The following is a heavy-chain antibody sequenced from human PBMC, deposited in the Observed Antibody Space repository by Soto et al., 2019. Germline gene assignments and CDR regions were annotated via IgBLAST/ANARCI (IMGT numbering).Heavy chain of an antibody. CDR3: ARVGSSSGWYGRKIGRIDY. V-gene: IGHV1-18*01. J-gene: IGHJ4*02. CDR1: GYPFTSYG. Sequence: ASVKVSCKASGYPFTSYGISWVRQAPGQGLEWMGLISAYNGNTNYAQKLQGRVTMTRDTSTSTVYMELSSLRSEDTAVYYCARVGSSSGWYGRKIGRIDYWGQGTLVTVSS. CDR2: ISAYNGNT. D-gene: IGHD6-19*01.